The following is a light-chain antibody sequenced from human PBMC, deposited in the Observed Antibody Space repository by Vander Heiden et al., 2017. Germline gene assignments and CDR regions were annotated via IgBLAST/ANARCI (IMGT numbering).Light chain of an antibody. V-gene: IGLV2-8*01. CDR3: SSYAGTNNWGV. CDR1: SSDIGAYNY. Sequence: QSALTQPPSASGPPGQSVTLSSTGTSSDIGAYNYVSWYQQHPGKAPKLVIYDVTKRPSGVPDRFSASKSGNTASLTVSGLRAEDEADYYCSSYAGTNNWGVFGGGTKLTVL. J-gene: IGLJ2*01. CDR2: DVT.